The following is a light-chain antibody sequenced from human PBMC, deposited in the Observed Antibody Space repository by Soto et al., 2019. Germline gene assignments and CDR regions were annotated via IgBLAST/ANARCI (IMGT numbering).Light chain of an antibody. CDR1: SSNIGANYD. Sequence: QSVLTQPPSVSGAPGQRVTISCTGSSSNIGANYDVHWYQHRPGTAPKLLIFGNTNRPSGVPDRFSGSKSGTSATLGITGFQTGDEADYYCGSWDSSLSAYVFGTGTKGTVL. CDR2: GNT. V-gene: IGLV1-40*01. J-gene: IGLJ1*01. CDR3: GSWDSSLSAYV.